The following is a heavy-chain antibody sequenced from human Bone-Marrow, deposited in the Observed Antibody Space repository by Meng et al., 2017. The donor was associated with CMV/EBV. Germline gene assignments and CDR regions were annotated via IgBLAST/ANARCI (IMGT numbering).Heavy chain of an antibody. D-gene: IGHD4-23*01. CDR2: INPNSGGT. V-gene: IGHV1-2*02. CDR1: GYTFTGYY. Sequence: ASVKVSCKASGYTFTGYYMHWVRQAPGQGLEWMGWINPNSGGTNYAQKFQGRVTMTRDTSISTAYMELSRLRSDDTAVYYCARGASDYGGNAWVYYYGMDFWGQGTTVTVSS. CDR3: ARGASDYGGNAWVYYYGMDF. J-gene: IGHJ6*02.